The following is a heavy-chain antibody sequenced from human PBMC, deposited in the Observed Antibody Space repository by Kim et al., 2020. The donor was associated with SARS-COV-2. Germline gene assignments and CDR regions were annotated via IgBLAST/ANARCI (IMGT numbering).Heavy chain of an antibody. CDR1: GGSVSSGSYY. V-gene: IGHV4-61*01. Sequence: SETLSLTCTVSGGSVSSGSYYWSWIRQPPGKGLEWIGYIYYSGSTNYNPSLKSRVTISVDTSKNQFSLKLSSVTAADTAVYYCARGRYCSGAGCYSVYYYGMDVWGQGTTVTVSS. CDR3: ARGRYCSGAGCYSVYYYGMDV. J-gene: IGHJ6*02. D-gene: IGHD2-15*01. CDR2: IYYSGST.